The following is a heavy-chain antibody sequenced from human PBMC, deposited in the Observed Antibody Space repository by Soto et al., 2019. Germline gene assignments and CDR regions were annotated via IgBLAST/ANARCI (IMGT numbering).Heavy chain of an antibody. D-gene: IGHD3-16*01. Sequence: QVQLVESGGGVVQPGRSLRLSCAASGFTFSSYAMHWVRQAPGKGLEWVAVISYDGSNKYYADSVKGRFTISRDNSKNTLYLQMNSLRAEDTAVYYCARDLDGRGRYYYYGMDVWGQGTTVTVSS. V-gene: IGHV3-30-3*01. CDR2: ISYDGSNK. CDR3: ARDLDGRGRYYYYGMDV. J-gene: IGHJ6*02. CDR1: GFTFSSYA.